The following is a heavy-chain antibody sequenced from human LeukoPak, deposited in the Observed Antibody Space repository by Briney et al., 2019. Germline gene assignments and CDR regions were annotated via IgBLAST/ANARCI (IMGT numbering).Heavy chain of an antibody. CDR2: ISGSGGST. D-gene: IGHD3-10*01. CDR3: ARAPSNTLLWFGESEIWYDH. CDR1: GFTFSSYG. J-gene: IGHJ5*02. V-gene: IGHV3-23*01. Sequence: GGSLRLSCAASGFTFSSYGMSWVRQAPGKGLEWVSGISGSGGSTYYADSVKGRFTISRDNSKNTLYLQMNSLRAEDTAVYYCARAPSNTLLWFGESEIWYDHWGQGTLVTVSS.